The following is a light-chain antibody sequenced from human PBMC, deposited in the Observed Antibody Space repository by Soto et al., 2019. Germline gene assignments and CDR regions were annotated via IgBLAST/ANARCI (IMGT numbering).Light chain of an antibody. CDR3: SSYAGSNNPYV. CDR1: SGDIGGYDY. CDR2: EVT. Sequence: ALTQPPSASGSPGQSVTISCTGTSGDIGGYDYVSWYQQHPGKAPKLMIYEVTKRPLGVPDRFSGSKSGNTASLTVSGLQAEDEADYYCSSYAGSNNPYVFGTGTKLTVL. V-gene: IGLV2-8*01. J-gene: IGLJ1*01.